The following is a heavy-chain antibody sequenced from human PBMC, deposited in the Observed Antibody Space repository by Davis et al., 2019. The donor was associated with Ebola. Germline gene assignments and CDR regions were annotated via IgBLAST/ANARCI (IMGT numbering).Heavy chain of an antibody. J-gene: IGHJ6*02. D-gene: IGHD1-26*01. CDR1: GGSFSGYY. CDR3: ARDAGKSYFYYGMDV. V-gene: IGHV4-59*01. CDR2: IYYSGST. Sequence: MPSETLSLTCAVYGGSFSGYYWSWIRQPPGKGLEWIGYIYYSGSTNYNPSLKSRVTISVDTSKNQFSLKLSSVTAADTAVYYCARDAGKSYFYYGMDVWGQGTTVTVSS.